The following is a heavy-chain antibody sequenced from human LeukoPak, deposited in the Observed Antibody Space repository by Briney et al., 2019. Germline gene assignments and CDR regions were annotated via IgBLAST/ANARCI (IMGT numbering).Heavy chain of an antibody. D-gene: IGHD2-15*01. V-gene: IGHV3-23*01. CDR2: ISGSSDST. J-gene: IGHJ4*02. Sequence: PGGSLRLSCTSSGLIFSSSAMSWDRQAQGRGLEWVSAISGSSDSTYHADSVKGRFTISRDTSTNTLYLQMNALRVDDTAVYYCAKGGRGDIHKRDYFDSWGQGTLVTVSS. CDR3: AKGGRGDIHKRDYFDS. CDR1: GLIFSSSA.